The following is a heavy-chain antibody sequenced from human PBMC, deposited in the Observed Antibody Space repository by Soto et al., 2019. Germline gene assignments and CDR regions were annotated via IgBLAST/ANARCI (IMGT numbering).Heavy chain of an antibody. CDR3: ARMATSGTLNWFDP. CDR1: GYAFSNND. V-gene: IGHV1-8*01. Sequence: QVQLVQPGAEVKKPGASVKVSCQASGYAFSNNDISWVRQGTGQGLGWMGWMNPNSGNGGYAQKFQGRVTMTRDTSTSTAYMELSSLTSDDTAIYYCARMATSGTLNWFDPWGQGTLVTVSS. CDR2: MNPNSGNG. J-gene: IGHJ5*02.